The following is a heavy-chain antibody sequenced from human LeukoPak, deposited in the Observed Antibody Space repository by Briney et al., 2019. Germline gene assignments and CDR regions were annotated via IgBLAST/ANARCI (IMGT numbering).Heavy chain of an antibody. CDR2: IIPIFGTA. J-gene: IGHJ5*02. Sequence: SVKVSCKASGYTFTGYYMHWVRQAPGQGLEWMGGIIPIFGTANYAQKFQGRVTITADKSTSTAYMELSSLRSEDTAVYYCARAGGYSDPNWFDPWGQGTLVTVSS. CDR3: ARAGGYSDPNWFDP. V-gene: IGHV1-69*06. D-gene: IGHD3-10*01. CDR1: GYTFTGYY.